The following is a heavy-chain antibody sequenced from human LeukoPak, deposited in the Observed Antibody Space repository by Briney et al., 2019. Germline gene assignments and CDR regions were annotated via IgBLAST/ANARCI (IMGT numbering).Heavy chain of an antibody. Sequence: SETLSLTCTVSGGSISSYYWSWIRQPPGKGLEWIGYNYYSGSTNYNPSLKSRVTISVDTSKNQFSLKLSSVTAADTAVYYCARGVSYYDFWSGYYGMDVWGQGTTVTVSS. CDR3: ARGVSYYDFWSGYYGMDV. CDR1: GGSISSYY. CDR2: NYYSGST. J-gene: IGHJ6*02. D-gene: IGHD3-3*01. V-gene: IGHV4-59*01.